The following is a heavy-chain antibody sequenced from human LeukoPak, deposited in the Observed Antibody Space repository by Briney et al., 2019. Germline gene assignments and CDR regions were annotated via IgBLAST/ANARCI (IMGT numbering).Heavy chain of an antibody. Sequence: ASVKVSCKASGYTFTSYGISWVRQAPGQGLEWMGWISGNTNYAQMFRGRVTMTTDTSTSTAYMELRSLRSDDTAVYYCARDIGDHGSGSYPVYWGQGTLVIVSS. V-gene: IGHV1-18*01. J-gene: IGHJ4*02. CDR3: ARDIGDHGSGSYPVY. D-gene: IGHD3-10*01. CDR2: ISGNT. CDR1: GYTFTSYG.